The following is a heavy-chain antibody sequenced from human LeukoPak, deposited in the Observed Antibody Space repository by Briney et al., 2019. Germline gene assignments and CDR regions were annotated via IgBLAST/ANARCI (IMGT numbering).Heavy chain of an antibody. CDR2: IYYSGST. CDR3: ARDRDFWSGYYVWFDP. Sequence: SETLSLTCTVSDGSISTSDYYWGWIRQPPGKGLEWIGSIYYSGSTYYNPSLKSRVTISVDTSKNQFSLKLSSVTAADTAVYYCARDRDFWSGYYVWFDPWGQGTLVTVSS. D-gene: IGHD3-3*01. V-gene: IGHV4-39*07. J-gene: IGHJ5*02. CDR1: DGSISTSDYY.